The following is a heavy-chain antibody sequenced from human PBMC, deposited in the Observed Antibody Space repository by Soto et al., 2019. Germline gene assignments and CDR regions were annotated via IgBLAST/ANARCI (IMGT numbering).Heavy chain of an antibody. Sequence: QVQLVQSGAEVKKPGASVKVSCKASGYTFTHYYIHWVRQAPGQGLEWMGMINPSGGSTDYAPKFPARVTLNTDTSTTTVYMELSSLRSDATAVYYCARPPFPGCINGVCYPCDHWGQGTLVTVSS. CDR2: INPSGGST. CDR1: GYTFTHYY. CDR3: ARPPFPGCINGVCYPCDH. V-gene: IGHV1-46*01. J-gene: IGHJ4*02. D-gene: IGHD2-8*01.